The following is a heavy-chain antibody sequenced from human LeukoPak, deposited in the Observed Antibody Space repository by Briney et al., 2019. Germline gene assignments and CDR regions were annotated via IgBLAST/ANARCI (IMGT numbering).Heavy chain of an antibody. V-gene: IGHV4-59*11. J-gene: IGHJ5*02. CDR3: ARLGYSGYDENWFDP. CDR1: GFNFANHA. CDR2: IYYSGRT. D-gene: IGHD5-12*01. Sequence: NSGGSLRLSCAASGFNFANHAMSWVRQTPGKGLEWIGYIYYSGRTNYNPSLKSRVTISVDTSKNQLSLKLSSVTAADTAVYYCARLGYSGYDENWFDPWGQGTLVTVSS.